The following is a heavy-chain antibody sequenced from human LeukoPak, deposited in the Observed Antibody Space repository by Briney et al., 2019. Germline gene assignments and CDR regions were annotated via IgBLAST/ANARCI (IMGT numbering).Heavy chain of an antibody. CDR2: ISRTSSDI. CDR3: ARDLPAAVD. Sequence: GGSLRLSCAASGFSFSGYSMNWVRQAPGKGLEWVSFISRTSSDIYHADSVKGRFTISRDNAKNSLYLQMNSLRAEDTAVYYCARDLPAAVDWGQGTLVTVSS. CDR1: GFSFSGYS. V-gene: IGHV3-21*01. J-gene: IGHJ4*02. D-gene: IGHD2-2*01.